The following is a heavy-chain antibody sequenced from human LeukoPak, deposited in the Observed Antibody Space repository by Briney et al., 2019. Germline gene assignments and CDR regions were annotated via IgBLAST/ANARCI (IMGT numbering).Heavy chain of an antibody. Sequence: PGGSLGLSCATSGFTFSNYYMGWIRQAPGKGLEWVSDISGSGDSKFYADSVKGRFTISRDNAKNSLHLQMSSLRAEDTAVYYCARRTYSNHFFDYWGQGTLVTVSS. J-gene: IGHJ4*02. D-gene: IGHD4-11*01. CDR2: ISGSGDSK. V-gene: IGHV3-11*01. CDR1: GFTFSNYY. CDR3: ARRTYSNHFFDY.